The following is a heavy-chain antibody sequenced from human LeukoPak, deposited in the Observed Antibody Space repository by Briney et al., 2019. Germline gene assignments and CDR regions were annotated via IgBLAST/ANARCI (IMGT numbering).Heavy chain of an antibody. CDR1: GGSFSAYY. D-gene: IGHD3-10*01. V-gene: IGHV4-34*01. Sequence: PSETLSLTCAVYGGSFSAYYWSWIRQPPGKGLEWIGEINHSGSTNYNPSLKSRVTISVDTSKNQFSLKLSSVTAADTAVYYCARHSPDYGSGTYFDYWGQGTLVTVSS. CDR3: ARHSPDYGSGTYFDY. CDR2: INHSGST. J-gene: IGHJ4*02.